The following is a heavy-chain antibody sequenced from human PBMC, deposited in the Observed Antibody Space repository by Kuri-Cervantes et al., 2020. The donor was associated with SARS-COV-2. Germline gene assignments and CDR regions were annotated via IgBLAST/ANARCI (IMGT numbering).Heavy chain of an antibody. V-gene: IGHV1-2*02. Sequence: ASVKVSCKASGYTFTNYFLNWVRQAPGQGLEWMGWINPRSGGTNYAQKFQGRVSMTRDTSISTVYMGLSSLRSDDTAMYYCARVGINYGDYMGHHDYWGQGTLVTVSS. D-gene: IGHD4-17*01. CDR1: GYTFTNYF. CDR3: ARVGINYGDYMGHHDY. J-gene: IGHJ4*02. CDR2: INPRSGGT.